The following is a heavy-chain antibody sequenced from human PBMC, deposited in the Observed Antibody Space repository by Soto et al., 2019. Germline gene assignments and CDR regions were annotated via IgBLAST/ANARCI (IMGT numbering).Heavy chain of an antibody. CDR3: ATHPAISATSFYGMDV. CDR1: GASFSSSSYY. CDR2: MYYSGTT. J-gene: IGHJ6*02. D-gene: IGHD3-3*01. Sequence: SETLSLTCSVSGASFSSSSYYWGWIRQPPEKGLEWIATMYYSGTTYYNPSLKSRVTVSIDTSKDQFSLKLTSVTAADTAMYYRATHPAISATSFYGMDVWGHGTTVTVSS. V-gene: IGHV4-39*01.